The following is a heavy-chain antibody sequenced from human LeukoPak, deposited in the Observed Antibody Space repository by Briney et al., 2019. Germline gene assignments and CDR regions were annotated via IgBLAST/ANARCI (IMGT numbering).Heavy chain of an antibody. J-gene: IGHJ4*02. CDR3: ATYNSRTSFDY. D-gene: IGHD1-14*01. Sequence: GGSLRLSCAASGFTFNKYWMMWVRQAPGKGLEWVASIKEDGTEKHYVDSVKGRFTISRDNPKNSVFLQMSSLRADDTAVNYCATYNSRTSFDYWGQGTLVTVSS. CDR1: GFTFNKYW. V-gene: IGHV3-7*01. CDR2: IKEDGTEK.